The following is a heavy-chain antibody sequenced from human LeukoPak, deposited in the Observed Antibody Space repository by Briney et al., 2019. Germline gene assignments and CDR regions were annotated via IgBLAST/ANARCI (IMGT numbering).Heavy chain of an antibody. CDR1: GFTFSSYS. Sequence: GGSLRLSCAASGFTFSSYSMNWVRQAPGKGLEWVSSISSSSSYIYYADSVKGRFTISRDNAKNSLYLQMNSLRAEDTAVYYCARDFKVTKIVTEAFDTWGQGTMVTVSS. CDR2: ISSSSSYI. V-gene: IGHV3-21*01. D-gene: IGHD2-21*02. CDR3: ARDFKVTKIVTEAFDT. J-gene: IGHJ3*02.